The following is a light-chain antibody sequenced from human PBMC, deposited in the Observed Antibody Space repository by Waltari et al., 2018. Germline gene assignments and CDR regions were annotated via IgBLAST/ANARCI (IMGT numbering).Light chain of an antibody. CDR3: QQSGTFPPT. CDR2: HAS. CDR1: QDIRTW. Sequence: DIRLTQSPSSVSASVGDRDTITCPAIQDIRTWLAWYQQKPGKAPRLLIYHASGLQSGVPSRFSGSGSGTDFTLTISTLQPEDFATYSCQQSGTFPPTFGPGTKVEI. V-gene: IGKV1-12*01. J-gene: IGKJ1*01.